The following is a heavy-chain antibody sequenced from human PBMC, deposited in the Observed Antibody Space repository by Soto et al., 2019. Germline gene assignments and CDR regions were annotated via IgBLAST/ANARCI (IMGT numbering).Heavy chain of an antibody. Sequence: HSDTLSLTCTFSGDSITSNMDYCEWNRQPPGKGLEWIGSIYYSGSTYYNPSLRRRLTISVDTSESEFFLKLSSVTAADTAVYYCARLWGSSFRAYYYYYGMDVWGQGTTVTVSS. CDR2: IYYSGST. CDR1: GDSITSNMDY. D-gene: IGHD3-16*01. CDR3: ARLWGSSFRAYYYYYGMDV. V-gene: IGHV4-39*01. J-gene: IGHJ6*02.